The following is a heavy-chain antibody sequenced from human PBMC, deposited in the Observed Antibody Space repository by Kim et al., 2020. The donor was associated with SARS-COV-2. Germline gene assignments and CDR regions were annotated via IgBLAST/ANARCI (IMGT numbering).Heavy chain of an antibody. CDR3: ARDWYGALDY. CDR2: GST. J-gene: IGHJ4*02. V-gene: IGHV4-31*02. D-gene: IGHD3-10*01. Sequence: GSTYYNPSLQSRVTISVDTSKNQFSLKLSSVTAADTAVYYCARDWYGALDYWGQGTLVTVSS.